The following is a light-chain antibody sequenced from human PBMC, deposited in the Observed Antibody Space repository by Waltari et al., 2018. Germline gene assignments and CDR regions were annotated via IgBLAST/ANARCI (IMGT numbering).Light chain of an antibody. J-gene: IGKJ4*01. CDR2: GAS. Sequence: EIVLTQSPGTLSLSPGERATLSCRAGQSVSSGYLAWYQQKHGQAPRLLIYGASSRATGIPDRFSGSGSGTDVTLTINRLEPEDSGVYYCQQYGSSPPLTFGGGTKVEI. CDR1: QSVSSGY. V-gene: IGKV3-20*01. CDR3: QQYGSSPPLT.